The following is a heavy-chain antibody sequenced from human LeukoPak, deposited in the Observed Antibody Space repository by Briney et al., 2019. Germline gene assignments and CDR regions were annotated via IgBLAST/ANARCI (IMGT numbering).Heavy chain of an antibody. V-gene: IGHV4-61*02. CDR3: ARVVVPAAPADWFDP. J-gene: IGHJ5*02. Sequence: SETLSLTCTASGGSISSGSYYWSWIRQPAGKGLEWIGRIYTSGSTNYNPSLKSRATLSVDTSKNQFSLKLSSVTAADTAVYYCARVVVPAAPADWFDPWGQGTLVTVSS. CDR2: IYTSGST. CDR1: GGSISSGSYY. D-gene: IGHD2-2*01.